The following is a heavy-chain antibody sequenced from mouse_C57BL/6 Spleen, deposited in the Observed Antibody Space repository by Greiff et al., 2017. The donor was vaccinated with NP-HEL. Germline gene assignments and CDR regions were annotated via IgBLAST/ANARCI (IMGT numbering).Heavy chain of an antibody. D-gene: IGHD1-1*01. CDR2: INYDGSST. Sequence: EVQRVESEGGLVQPGSSMKLSCTASGFTFSDYYMAWVRQVPEKGLEWVANINYDGSSTYYLDSLKSRFIISRDNAKNILYLQMSSLKSEDTATYYCAREDSSLDYWGQGTTLTVSS. CDR1: GFTFSDYY. J-gene: IGHJ2*01. CDR3: AREDSSLDY. V-gene: IGHV5-16*01.